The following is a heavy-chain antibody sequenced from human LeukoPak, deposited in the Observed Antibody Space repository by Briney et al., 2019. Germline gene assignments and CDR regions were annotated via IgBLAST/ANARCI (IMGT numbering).Heavy chain of an antibody. D-gene: IGHD2-2*01. CDR3: AKVLRYQLLGSLDY. Sequence: GGSLRLSCAASGFTFSSYAMSWVRQAPGKGLEWVSAISGSGGSTYYADSVKGRFTISRDNSKHTLYLQMNSLRAEDTAVYYCAKVLRYQLLGSLDYWGQGTLVTVSS. J-gene: IGHJ4*02. CDR2: ISGSGGST. CDR1: GFTFSSYA. V-gene: IGHV3-23*01.